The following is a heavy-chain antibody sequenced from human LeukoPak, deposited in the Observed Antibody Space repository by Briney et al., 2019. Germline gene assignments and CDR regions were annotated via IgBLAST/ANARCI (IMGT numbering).Heavy chain of an antibody. CDR1: GFAFSSYN. D-gene: IGHD2-15*01. CDR3: ARDIASTRMDV. J-gene: IGHJ6*02. Sequence: GGSLRLSCAASGFAFSSYNMNWVRQAPGKGLEWVSYISSSSSTIYYADSVKGRFTISRDNSKNILYLQMNSLRAEGTAVYYCARDIASTRMDVWGQGTTVSVSS. V-gene: IGHV3-48*01. CDR2: ISSSSSTI.